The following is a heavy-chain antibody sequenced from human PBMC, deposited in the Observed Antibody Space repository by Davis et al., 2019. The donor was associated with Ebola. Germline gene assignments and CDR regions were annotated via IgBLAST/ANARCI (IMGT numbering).Heavy chain of an antibody. CDR1: GAAIRSYY. CDR3: ARGKGWLPYYHYYYMDV. V-gene: IGHV4-59*01. D-gene: IGHD3-22*01. J-gene: IGHJ6*03. Sequence: SQTLSLTCAVSGAAIRSYYWSWIRQSPGKGLEWIGYIHYSGSTNNNPSLKSRVTISVDTSKNQFSLKLSSVTAADTAMYYCARGKGWLPYYHYYYMDVWGKGTTVTVSS. CDR2: IHYSGST.